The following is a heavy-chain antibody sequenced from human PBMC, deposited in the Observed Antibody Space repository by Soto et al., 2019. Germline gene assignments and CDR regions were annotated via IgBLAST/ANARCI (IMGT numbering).Heavy chain of an antibody. V-gene: IGHV3-30*18. J-gene: IGHJ6*02. CDR1: GFDFSSYA. Sequence: QVQLVESGGGVVQPGASLRLSCEASGFDFSSYAMHWVRQAPGKGLEWVGVISYDGNYIYYADSVKGRFTISRDNSKNTLYVQVNSLRPEDTAVYYCAKGILSATIVPYAMDVWGQGTTVTVSS. D-gene: IGHD2-8*01. CDR2: ISYDGNYI. CDR3: AKGILSATIVPYAMDV.